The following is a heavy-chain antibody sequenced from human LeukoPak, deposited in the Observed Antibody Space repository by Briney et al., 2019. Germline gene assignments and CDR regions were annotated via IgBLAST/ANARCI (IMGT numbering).Heavy chain of an antibody. D-gene: IGHD3-16*01. CDR3: GKDLGGGGGGQFYYFYYMDV. J-gene: IGHJ6*03. CDR1: GFTFSTFA. V-gene: IGHV3-23*01. CDR2: ISVSGRST. Sequence: GGSLRLSCAASGFTFSTFAMSWVRQAPGNGLEWVSAISVSGRSTYYADSVKGRFTISRDTSKNTLHLQMSSLRVEDTAIYYCGKDLGGGGGGQFYYFYYMDVWGKGTTVTVSS.